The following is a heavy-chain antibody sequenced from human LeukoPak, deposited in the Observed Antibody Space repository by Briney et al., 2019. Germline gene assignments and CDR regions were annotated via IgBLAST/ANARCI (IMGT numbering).Heavy chain of an antibody. D-gene: IGHD2-15*01. Sequence: SETLSLTCTVSAGSISNYYWSWIRQPPGKGLEWIGYIYYSGSTNYNPSLKSRVTISIDTSKNQFSLKLSSVTAVDTAVYYCATWRYCSGGSCYGNYYMDVWGKGTTVTVSS. CDR2: IYYSGST. J-gene: IGHJ6*03. V-gene: IGHV4-59*01. CDR1: AGSISNYY. CDR3: ATWRYCSGGSCYGNYYMDV.